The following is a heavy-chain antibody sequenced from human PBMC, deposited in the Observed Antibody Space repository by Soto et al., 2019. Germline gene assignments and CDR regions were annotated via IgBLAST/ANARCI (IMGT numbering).Heavy chain of an antibody. CDR3: AKCAVFMTTSGGWCKWFDP. CDR1: GFSFSSFA. D-gene: IGHD2-21*01. Sequence: EVQLLESGGTLVQPGESLRLSCEVSGFSFSSFAMNWVRQAPGEGLESVSSIRGTATSYADSVKGRFTISRDNSMNTVYLQMNPLRGEDTAVYYCAKCAVFMTTSGGWCKWFDPWGQGTLVIVSS. CDR2: IRGTAT. V-gene: IGHV3-23*01. J-gene: IGHJ5*02.